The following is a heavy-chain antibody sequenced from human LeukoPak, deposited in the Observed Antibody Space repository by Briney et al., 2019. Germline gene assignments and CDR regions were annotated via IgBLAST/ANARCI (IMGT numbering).Heavy chain of an antibody. CDR1: GGSFSGYY. Sequence: SETLSLTCAVYGGSFSGYYWSWIRQPPGKGLEWIGEINHSGSTNYNPSLKSRVTVSVDTSKNQFSLKLSYVTAADTAVYYCARKRKGSSPRYNWFDPWGQGTLVTVSS. J-gene: IGHJ5*02. CDR2: INHSGST. D-gene: IGHD6-6*01. V-gene: IGHV4-34*01. CDR3: ARKRKGSSPRYNWFDP.